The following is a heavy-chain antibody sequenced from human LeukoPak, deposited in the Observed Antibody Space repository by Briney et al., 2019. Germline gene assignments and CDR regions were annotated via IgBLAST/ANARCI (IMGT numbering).Heavy chain of an antibody. CDR3: ARDIGQQREFGMDV. Sequence: EASVKVSCKASGYTFTGYYIHWVRQAPGQGLEWMGRINPNSGGTNYAQKFQGRVTMTRDMSISTAYMELSRLTSDDTAVYYCARDIGQQREFGMDVWGQGTTVTVSS. J-gene: IGHJ6*02. CDR1: GYTFTGYY. V-gene: IGHV1-2*06. D-gene: IGHD6-13*01. CDR2: INPNSGGT.